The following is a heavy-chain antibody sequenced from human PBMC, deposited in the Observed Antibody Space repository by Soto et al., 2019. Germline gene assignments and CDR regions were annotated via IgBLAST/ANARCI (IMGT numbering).Heavy chain of an antibody. Sequence: EVQLVETGGGLIQPGGSLRLSCAASGFTVDNNYMSWVRQAPGKGLEWVSIIYPGYSTYYADSVKGRFTISGDNSKNTLYLQMNSLRAEDTAVYYCARAGTSSSWNYFNYWGQGTLVTVSS. CDR3: ARAGTSSSWNYFNY. V-gene: IGHV3-53*02. D-gene: IGHD6-13*01. J-gene: IGHJ4*02. CDR1: GFTVDNNY. CDR2: IYPGYST.